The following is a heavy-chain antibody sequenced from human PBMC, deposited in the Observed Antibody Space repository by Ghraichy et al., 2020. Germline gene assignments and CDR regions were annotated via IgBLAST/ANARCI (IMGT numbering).Heavy chain of an antibody. CDR1: GFSFSNYS. CDR2: ITGSSITI. D-gene: IGHD6-13*01. CDR3: ARHPLPRRAAVGDWYFDL. V-gene: IGHV3-48*01. Sequence: GGSLRLSCAGSGFSFSNYSMIWVRLTPRKALEWVSSITGSSITIFYTDSVKGRFTISRDNAKNSLYLQMNSLRAEDTAVYYCARHPLPRRAAVGDWYFDLWGRGTLVTVSS. J-gene: IGHJ2*01.